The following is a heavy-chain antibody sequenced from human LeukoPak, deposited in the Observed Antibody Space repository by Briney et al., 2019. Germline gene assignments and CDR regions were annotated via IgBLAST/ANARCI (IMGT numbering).Heavy chain of an antibody. Sequence: GESLQISCKGSGYSFTSYWIGWVRQLPGKGLEWMGIIYPGDSDTRYSPSFQGQVTISAHKSISTAYLQWSSLKASDTAMYYCARRPDNWFDPWGQGTLVTVSS. V-gene: IGHV5-51*01. CDR1: GYSFTSYW. CDR3: ARRPDNWFDP. CDR2: IYPGDSDT. J-gene: IGHJ5*02.